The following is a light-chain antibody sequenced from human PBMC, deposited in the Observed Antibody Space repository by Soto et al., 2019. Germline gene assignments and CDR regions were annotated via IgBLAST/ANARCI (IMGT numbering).Light chain of an antibody. V-gene: IGKV1-5*03. Sequence: DIQMTQSPSTLSGSVGDRVTITCRASQTISSWLAWYQQKPGKAPKLLIYKASTLESGLPSRFSGSGSGTESTLTISSLQPDDFATYYCQHYNSYSAAFGQGTKVELK. CDR3: QHYNSYSAA. CDR1: QTISSW. CDR2: KAS. J-gene: IGKJ1*01.